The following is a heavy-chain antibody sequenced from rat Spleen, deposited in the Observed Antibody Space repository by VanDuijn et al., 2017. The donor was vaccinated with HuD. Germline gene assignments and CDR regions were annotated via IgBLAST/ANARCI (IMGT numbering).Heavy chain of an antibody. V-gene: IGHV5-25*01. J-gene: IGHJ4*01. D-gene: IGHD4-3*01. CDR1: GFTFSNYA. CDR2: ISYGDSSGHSST. CDR3: ARMKSGYGVMDA. Sequence: EVQLVESGGGLVQPGRSMKLSCAASGFTFSNYAMAWVRQAPTKGLECIASISYGDSSGHSSTYYRDSVKGRFTISRDNAKSTLSLQMDSLRSEDTATYYCARMKSGYGVMDAWGQGASVTVSS.